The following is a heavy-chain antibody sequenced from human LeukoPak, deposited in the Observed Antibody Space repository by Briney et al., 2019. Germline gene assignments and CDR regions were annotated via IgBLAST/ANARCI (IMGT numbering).Heavy chain of an antibody. J-gene: IGHJ3*02. CDR1: GYSFTSYW. Sequence: GESLKISCKGSGYSFTSYWIGWVRQMPGKGLEWMGIIYPGDSDTRYSPSFQGQVTISADKSISTAYLQWSSLKASDTAMYYCARYSRNPKRRGSAFDIWGQGTMVTVSS. D-gene: IGHD2-15*01. CDR2: IYPGDSDT. V-gene: IGHV5-51*01. CDR3: ARYSRNPKRRGSAFDI.